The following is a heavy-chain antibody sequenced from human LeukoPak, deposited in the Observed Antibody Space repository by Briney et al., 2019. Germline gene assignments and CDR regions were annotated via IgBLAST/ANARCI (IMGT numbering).Heavy chain of an antibody. CDR2: ICYSGST. Sequence: SETLSLTCTVSGVSISSSSYYWGWIRQPPGKGLEWIGYICYSGSTNYNPSLKSRITISVDTSKNQFSLKLSSVTAADTAGYYGARQRRWEPWPYFDYGGQGTLVTVSS. J-gene: IGHJ4*02. V-gene: IGHV4-61*05. D-gene: IGHD1-26*01. CDR3: ARQRRWEPWPYFDY. CDR1: GVSISSSSYY.